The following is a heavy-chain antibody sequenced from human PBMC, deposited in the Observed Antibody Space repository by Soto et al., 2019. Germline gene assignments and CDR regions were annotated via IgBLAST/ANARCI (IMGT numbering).Heavy chain of an antibody. CDR1: GDSISTTSYY. V-gene: IGHV4-39*02. CDR2: ISYTGAT. CDR3: TTEITFVPVAGGSDY. D-gene: IGHD3-16*01. Sequence: SETLSLTCTVSGDSISTTSYYWGWIRLAPGKGLEWIGTISYTGATQYNPSLRSRVTLSVDTSRNKFSLSLQSVTAADTAVYYCTTEITFVPVAGGSDYWGQGILVTVSS. J-gene: IGHJ4*02.